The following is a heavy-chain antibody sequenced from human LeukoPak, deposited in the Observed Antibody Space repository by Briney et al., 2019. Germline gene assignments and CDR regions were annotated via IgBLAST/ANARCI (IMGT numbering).Heavy chain of an antibody. CDR1: GGSISSSNW. J-gene: IGHJ6*04. Sequence: PSGTLSLTCAVSGGSISSSNWWSWVRQPPGKGLEWIGEIYHSGSTNYTPSLKSRVTISVDKSKNQFSLKLSSVTAADTAVYYCASDILTGYSYYYYYGMDVWGKGTTVTVSS. CDR2: IYHSGST. CDR3: ASDILTGYSYYYYYGMDV. V-gene: IGHV4-4*02. D-gene: IGHD3-9*01.